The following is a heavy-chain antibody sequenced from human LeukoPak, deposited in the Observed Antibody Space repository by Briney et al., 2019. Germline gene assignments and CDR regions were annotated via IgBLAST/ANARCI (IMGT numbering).Heavy chain of an antibody. CDR2: IYTSGST. CDR1: GGSISSSSYY. J-gene: IGHJ3*02. CDR3: ARDRAKLLWFGESSDAFDI. V-gene: IGHV4-39*07. D-gene: IGHD3-10*01. Sequence: PSETLSLTCTVSGGSISSSSYYWGWIRQPPGKGLEWIGRIYTSGSTNYNPSLKSRVTISVDTSKNQFSLKLSSVTAADTAVYYCARDRAKLLWFGESSDAFDIWGQGTMVTVSS.